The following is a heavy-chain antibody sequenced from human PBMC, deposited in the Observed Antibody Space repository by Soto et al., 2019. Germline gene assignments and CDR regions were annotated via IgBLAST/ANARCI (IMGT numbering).Heavy chain of an antibody. CDR1: GFTFDDYA. V-gene: IGHV3-9*01. D-gene: IGHD5-12*01. J-gene: IGHJ6*02. CDR2: INWNSETV. CDR3: ARDQDLGGYDLRPMYGLDV. Sequence: GGSLRLSCATSGFTFDDYAMHWVRQIPGKGLEWVSGINWNSETVGYVDSVKGRFTISRDSAKNSLYLQMTTLRPEDTALYFCARDQDLGGYDLRPMYGLDVWGQGTTVTVSS.